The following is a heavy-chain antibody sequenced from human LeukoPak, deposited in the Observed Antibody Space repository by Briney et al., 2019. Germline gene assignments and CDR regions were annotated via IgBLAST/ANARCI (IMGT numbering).Heavy chain of an antibody. D-gene: IGHD6-13*01. CDR2: IYYSGST. J-gene: IGHJ4*02. V-gene: IGHV4-39*01. CDR1: GGSISSSTYY. Sequence: SETLSLTCTVSGGSISSSTYYWGWIRQPPGKGLEWIGSIYYSGSTYYNPSLKSPVTISVDTSKNQFTLRLTSGTAADTAVYYCARLIAAAGRGIDHWGQGTLVTVSS. CDR3: ARLIAAAGRGIDH.